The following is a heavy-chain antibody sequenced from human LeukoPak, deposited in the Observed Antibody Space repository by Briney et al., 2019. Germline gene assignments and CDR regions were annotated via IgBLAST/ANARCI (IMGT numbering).Heavy chain of an antibody. CDR2: FDPEDGET. D-gene: IGHD1-1*01. Sequence: ASVKVSCKVSGYTLTELSMHWVRQAPGKGLEWMGGFDPEDGETIYAQKFQGRVTMTEDTSTDTAYMELSSLRSEDTAVYYCARGAPPGHYYDYYMDVWGKGTTVTISS. CDR3: ARGAPPGHYYDYYMDV. CDR1: GYTLTELS. V-gene: IGHV1-24*01. J-gene: IGHJ6*03.